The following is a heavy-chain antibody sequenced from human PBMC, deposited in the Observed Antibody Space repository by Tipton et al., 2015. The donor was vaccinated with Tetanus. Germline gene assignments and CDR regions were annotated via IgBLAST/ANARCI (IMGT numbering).Heavy chain of an antibody. CDR3: AREADCSGGSCFSGDFDN. CDR2: SWYDGTDT. J-gene: IGHJ4*02. V-gene: IGHV3-33*01. Sequence: SLRLSCAASGFIFSSYGIHWVRQAPGKGLEWVAVSWYDGTDTYYADSVKGRFTLSRDNSKNTLYPQMNSLRVEDTAVYYCAREADCSGGSCFSGDFDNWGQGTQVTVSS. D-gene: IGHD2-15*01. CDR1: GFIFSSYG.